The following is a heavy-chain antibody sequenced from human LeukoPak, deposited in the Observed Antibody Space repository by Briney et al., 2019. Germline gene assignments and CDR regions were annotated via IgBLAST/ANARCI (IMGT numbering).Heavy chain of an antibody. CDR3: ARDRMISGWYNWFDP. Sequence: GGSLRLSCAASGFTFSSYWMSWVRQAPGKGLEGVASIKQDGSEKYYVDSVKGGFTISRDKAKNTLYLQMNSLRAEDTAVYYCARDRMISGWYNWFDPWGQGTLVTVSS. J-gene: IGHJ5*02. CDR1: GFTFSSYW. D-gene: IGHD6-19*01. V-gene: IGHV3-7*03. CDR2: IKQDGSEK.